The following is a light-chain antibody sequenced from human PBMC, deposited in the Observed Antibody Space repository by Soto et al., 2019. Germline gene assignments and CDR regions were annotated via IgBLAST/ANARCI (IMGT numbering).Light chain of an antibody. Sequence: QSVLTQPPSVSAAPRQAITIPCSGSSSNVGDGYVSWYQQLPGKAPRLLIFDNYKRPSGIPDRFSGSKSGTSATLAITRLQTGDGADYYCATWDFSLHVLVFGGGTKVTVL. CDR2: DNY. CDR1: SSNVGDGY. CDR3: ATWDFSLHVLV. V-gene: IGLV1-51*01. J-gene: IGLJ2*01.